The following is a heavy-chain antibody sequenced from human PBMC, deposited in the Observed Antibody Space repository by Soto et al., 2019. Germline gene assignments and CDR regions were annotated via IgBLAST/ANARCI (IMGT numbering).Heavy chain of an antibody. V-gene: IGHV2-5*01. CDR3: AKSGSSGWYGWFDP. CDR2: IYWNDDK. Sequence: QITLKESGPTLVKPTQTLTLTCIFSGFSLRTSGVGVGWIRQPPGKALEWLGFIYWNDDKRYSPSLKSRLTINKDTSKNQVDLTMTNMDPVDTATYYCAKSGSSGWYGWFDPWGQGTLVTVSS. J-gene: IGHJ5*02. D-gene: IGHD6-19*01. CDR1: GFSLRTSGVG.